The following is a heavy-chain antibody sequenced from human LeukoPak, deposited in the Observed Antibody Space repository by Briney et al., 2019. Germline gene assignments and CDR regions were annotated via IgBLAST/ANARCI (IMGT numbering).Heavy chain of an antibody. J-gene: IGHJ4*02. CDR3: AKDFSYDFWSGYDY. Sequence: GGSLRLSCAASGFTFSTYNMNWVRQAPGKGLEWVSAISGSGGSTYYADSVKGRFTISRDNSKNTLYLQMNSLRAEDTAVYYCAKDFSYDFWSGYDYWGQGTLVTVSS. CDR1: GFTFSTYN. V-gene: IGHV3-23*01. CDR2: ISGSGGST. D-gene: IGHD3-3*01.